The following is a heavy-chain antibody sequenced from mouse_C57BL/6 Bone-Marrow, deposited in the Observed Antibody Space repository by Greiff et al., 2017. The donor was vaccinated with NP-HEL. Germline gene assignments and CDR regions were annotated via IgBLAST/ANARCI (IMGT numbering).Heavy chain of an antibody. CDR2: IWSGGST. CDR3: ASTIVTKFYAMDY. D-gene: IGHD2-5*01. V-gene: IGHV2-2*01. CDR1: GFSLTSYG. J-gene: IGHJ4*01. Sequence: QVQLKESGPGLVQPSQSLSITCTVSGFSLTSYGVHWVRQSPGKGLEWLGVIWSGGSTDYNAAFISRLSISKDNSKSQVFFKMNSLQADDTAIYYCASTIVTKFYAMDYWGQGTSVTVSS.